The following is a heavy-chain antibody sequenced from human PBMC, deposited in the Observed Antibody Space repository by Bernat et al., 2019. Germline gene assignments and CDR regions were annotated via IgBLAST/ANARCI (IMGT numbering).Heavy chain of an antibody. V-gene: IGHV3-23*04. Sequence: VQLVESGGGVVQPGRSLRLSCAASGFTFSSYGMHWVRQAPGKGLEWVSAISGSGGSTYYADSVKGRFTISRDNSKNTLYLQMNSLRAEDTAVYYCAKVPKLRWVDYWGQGTLVTVSS. CDR3: AKVPKLRWVDY. J-gene: IGHJ4*02. CDR1: GFTFSSYG. CDR2: ISGSGGST. D-gene: IGHD4-23*01.